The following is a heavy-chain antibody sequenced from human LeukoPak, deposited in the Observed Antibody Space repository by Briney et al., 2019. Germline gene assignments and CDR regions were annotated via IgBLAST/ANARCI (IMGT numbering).Heavy chain of an antibody. CDR3: YRNWNYGGINDY. J-gene: IGHJ4*02. Sequence: SETLSLTCTVSGGSISSSSYYWGWIRQPPGKGLEWIGSSYYSGSTYYNPALKSRVTMSVDTSKNQFSLKLSSVTAADTAVYYCYRNWNYGGINDYCGQGTLVTVSS. CDR1: GGSISSSSYY. CDR2: SYYSGST. D-gene: IGHD1-7*01. V-gene: IGHV4-39*07.